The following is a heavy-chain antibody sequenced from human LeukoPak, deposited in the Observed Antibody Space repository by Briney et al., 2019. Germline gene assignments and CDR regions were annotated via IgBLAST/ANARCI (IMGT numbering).Heavy chain of an antibody. CDR2: IYYSGST. J-gene: IGHJ4*02. Sequence: PSETLSLTCTVSGGSISSYYWSWIRQPPGKGLEWIGYIYYSGSTNYNPSLKGRVTISVDTSKNQFSLKLSSATAADTAVYYCARLAYNGDYVNYWGQGTLVTVST. V-gene: IGHV4-59*08. CDR3: ARLAYNGDYVNY. CDR1: GGSISSYY. D-gene: IGHD4-17*01.